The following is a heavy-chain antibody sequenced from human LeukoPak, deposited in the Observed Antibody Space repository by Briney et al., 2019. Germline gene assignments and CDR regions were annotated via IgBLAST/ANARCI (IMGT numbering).Heavy chain of an antibody. CDR1: GLTFKNFA. CDR3: ARGLIGYFDS. J-gene: IGHJ4*02. D-gene: IGHD3-10*01. CDR2: IYSDSST. V-gene: IGHV3-53*01. Sequence: GETLRLSCAASGLTFKNFAMSWVRQAPGKGLEWVSVIYSDSSTFYADSVKGRFTISRDNSKNTLYLQMNSLRVADTAVYCCARGLIGYFDSWGQGTLVTVS.